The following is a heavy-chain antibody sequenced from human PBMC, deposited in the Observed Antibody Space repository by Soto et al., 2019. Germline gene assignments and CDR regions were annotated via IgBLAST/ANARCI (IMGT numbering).Heavy chain of an antibody. CDR1: GGSTSSDNY. CDR2: IYYSGNT. CDR3: AREGGESSDGLYYFDS. D-gene: IGHD3-16*01. J-gene: IGHJ4*02. V-gene: IGHV4-30-4*01. Sequence: SETLSLTCTVSGGSTSSDNYWSWIRQPPGKGLEWIGHIYYSGNTDYNPSLKSRLAISIDTSKNQFSLKLSSATAADTAVYFCAREGGESSDGLYYFDSWGQGSLVTISS.